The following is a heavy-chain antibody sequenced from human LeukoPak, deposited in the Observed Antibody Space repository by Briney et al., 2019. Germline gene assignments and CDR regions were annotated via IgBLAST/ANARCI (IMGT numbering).Heavy chain of an antibody. CDR3: ARRVLRYFDWLIKEIDY. J-gene: IGHJ4*02. D-gene: IGHD3-9*01. V-gene: IGHV4-34*01. Sequence: PSETLSLTCAVYGGSFSGYYWSWIRQPPGKGLEWIGEINHSGSTNYNPSLKSRVTISVDTSKNQFSLKLSSVTAADTAVYYCARRVLRYFDWLIKEIDYWGQGTLVTVSS. CDR2: INHSGST. CDR1: GGSFSGYY.